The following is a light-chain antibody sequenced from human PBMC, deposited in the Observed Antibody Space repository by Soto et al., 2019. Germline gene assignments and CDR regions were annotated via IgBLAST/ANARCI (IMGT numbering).Light chain of an antibody. CDR2: GAS. CDR3: QKYGTSPPWT. V-gene: IGKV3-20*01. Sequence: EIVLTQSPGTLSLSPGESATLSCRARQSVSSSYLAWYQQKPGQAPRLLIYGASSRATGIPDRFSGSGSGTDFALTIRRLEPEDLAVYYCQKYGTSPPWTVGNGNKVAIK. J-gene: IGKJ1*01. CDR1: QSVSSSY.